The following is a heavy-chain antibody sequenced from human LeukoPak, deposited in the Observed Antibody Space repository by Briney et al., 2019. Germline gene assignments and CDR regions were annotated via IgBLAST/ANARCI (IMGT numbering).Heavy chain of an antibody. D-gene: IGHD2-2*01. CDR1: GGSISSSSYY. V-gene: IGHV4-39*01. CDR3: ARQNIYCSRTSCYEVDWFDP. Sequence: SQTLSLTCTVSGGSISSSSYYWGWIRQPPGKGLEWIGSMYYSGSTYYNPSLKSRVTISVDTSKNQFSLKLSSVTAADTAVYYCARQNIYCSRTSCYEVDWFDPWGQGTLVTVSS. CDR2: MYYSGST. J-gene: IGHJ5*02.